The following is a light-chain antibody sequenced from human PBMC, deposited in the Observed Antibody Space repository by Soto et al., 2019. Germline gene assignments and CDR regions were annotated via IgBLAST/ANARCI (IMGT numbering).Light chain of an antibody. CDR2: YDS. CDR1: NIGSKS. Sequence: SYELTQPPSVSVAPGKTARITSGGNNIGSKSVHWYQQKPGQAPVLVIYYDSVRPSGIPERFSGSNSGNTVTLTISRVEAGDEADYYCQVWDSSSDHVVFGGGTKLTVL. V-gene: IGLV3-21*04. J-gene: IGLJ2*01. CDR3: QVWDSSSDHVV.